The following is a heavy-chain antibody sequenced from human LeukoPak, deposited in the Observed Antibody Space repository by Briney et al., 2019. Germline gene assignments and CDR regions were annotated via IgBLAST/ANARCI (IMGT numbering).Heavy chain of an antibody. J-gene: IGHJ4*02. CDR1: GYSFTSYW. V-gene: IGHV5-10-1*01. D-gene: IGHD6-13*01. Sequence: GESLKISCKGSGYSFTSYWISWVRQMPGKXLEWMGRISPSDSYTNYSPSFQGHVTISADESISTAYLQWSSLKASDTAVYYCARHRIAAAANDYWGQGTLVTVSS. CDR2: ISPSDSYT. CDR3: ARHRIAAAANDY.